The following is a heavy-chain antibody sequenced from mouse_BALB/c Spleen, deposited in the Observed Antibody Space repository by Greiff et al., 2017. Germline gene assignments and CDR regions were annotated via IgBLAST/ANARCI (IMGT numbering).Heavy chain of an antibody. CDR3: AYGREFAY. D-gene: IGHD2-1*01. J-gene: IGHJ3*01. CDR1: GFNIKDYY. V-gene: IGHV14-1*02. CDR2: IDPENGNT. Sequence: EVQLQQSGAELVRPGALVQLSCKASGFNIKDYYMHWVKQRPEQGLEWIGWIDPENGNTIYDPKFQGKASITADTSSNTAYLQLSSLTSEDTAFYYCAYGREFAYGGQGTLVTVSA.